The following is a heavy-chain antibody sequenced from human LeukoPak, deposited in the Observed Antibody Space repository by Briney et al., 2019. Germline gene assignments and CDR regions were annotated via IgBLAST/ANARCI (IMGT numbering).Heavy chain of an antibody. CDR2: IRQYEGT. J-gene: IGHJ4*02. CDR3: ARGRDHAKLGY. Sequence: PSETLSLTCAIYGESFSTYYCNWMRQPPGGGLEWIAEIRQYEGTKYNPSLVSRVTISLDPSNNQCSLRLNSVTAADTAVYFCARGRDHAKLGYWGQGTQVTVSS. CDR1: GESFSTYY. V-gene: IGHV4-34*01. D-gene: IGHD1-14*01.